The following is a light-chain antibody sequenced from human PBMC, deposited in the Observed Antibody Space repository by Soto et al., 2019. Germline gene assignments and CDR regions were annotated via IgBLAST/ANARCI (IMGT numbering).Light chain of an antibody. Sequence: DIQMTQSPSSAPASVGDRVTITCRASQGISNWLAWYQQKPGKAPKVLIYDASRLQSGVPSRFSGSGSGTDFTLTISSLQPDDFATYYCQQYDTFWTFGQGTKVDIK. V-gene: IGKV1D-16*01. CDR1: QGISNW. CDR2: DAS. J-gene: IGKJ1*01. CDR3: QQYDTFWT.